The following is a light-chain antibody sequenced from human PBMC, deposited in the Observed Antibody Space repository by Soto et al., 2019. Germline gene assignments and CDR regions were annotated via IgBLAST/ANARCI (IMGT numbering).Light chain of an antibody. Sequence: DIVMTQTPFSLSVTPGQPASISCKSSQRLLYSDGKTYLYWYLQKPGQPQQVLIYEVYNRFSGVQDRFSGSGSGTDFTLKIRRVEAEDVGVYYCMQGTQLPWTLGQGTKVDIK. CDR3: MQGTQLPWT. CDR1: QRLLYSDGKTY. J-gene: IGKJ1*01. CDR2: EVY. V-gene: IGKV2D-29*01.